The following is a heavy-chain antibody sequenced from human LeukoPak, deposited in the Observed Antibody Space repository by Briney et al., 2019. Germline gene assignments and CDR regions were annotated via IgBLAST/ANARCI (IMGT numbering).Heavy chain of an antibody. J-gene: IGHJ3*02. CDR2: ISSSSSYI. CDR1: GFTFSSYE. Sequence: GGSLRLSCAASGFTFSSYEMNWVRQAPGKGLEWVSYISSSSSYIYYADSVKGRFTISRDNSKNTLYLRMNSLRSDDTAVYYCARERRGIDRAFDIWGQGTMVTVSS. D-gene: IGHD2/OR15-2a*01. V-gene: IGHV3-21*05. CDR3: ARERRGIDRAFDI.